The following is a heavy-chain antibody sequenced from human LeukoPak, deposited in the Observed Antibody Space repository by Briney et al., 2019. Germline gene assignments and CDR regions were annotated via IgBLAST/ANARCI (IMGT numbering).Heavy chain of an antibody. CDR3: ARDQQQGDHYSFYYMDF. CDR2: ISPHKGNT. Sequence: ASVKVSCKGIGYTFSNHGTTWVRQAPGQGLEWIGWISPHKGNTNYQQRLQGRLILTTDASTSTAYMDLRDLRSDDTAIYYCARDQQQGDHYSFYYMDFWGEGTTVIVSS. V-gene: IGHV1-18*01. D-gene: IGHD1/OR15-1a*01. J-gene: IGHJ6*03. CDR1: GYTFSNHG.